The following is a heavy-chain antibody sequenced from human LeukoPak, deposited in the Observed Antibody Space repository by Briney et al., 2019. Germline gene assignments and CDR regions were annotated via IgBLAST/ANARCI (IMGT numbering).Heavy chain of an antibody. CDR2: IYSGGST. Sequence: GGSLRLSCAASGFTISRNYMNWVRQAPGKGLEWVSVIYSGGSTYYADSVKGRVTISRDNFKNTLYLQMDSPRPEDTAVYYCARSWDERLNFDYWGQGTLGTVSS. CDR3: ARSWDERLNFDY. J-gene: IGHJ4*02. D-gene: IGHD1-26*01. CDR1: GFTISRNY. V-gene: IGHV3-66*02.